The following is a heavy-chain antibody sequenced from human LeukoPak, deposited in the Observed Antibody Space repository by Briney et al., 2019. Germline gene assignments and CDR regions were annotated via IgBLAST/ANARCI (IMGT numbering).Heavy chain of an antibody. V-gene: IGHV4-4*07. D-gene: IGHD3-3*01. CDR2: IYTSGST. CDR3: AGGGTIFGAVIMDYYYYYYMDV. Sequence: SETLSLTCTVSGGSISSYYWSWIRQPAGKGLEWIGRIYTSGSTNYNPSLKSQVTMSVDTSKNQFSLKLSSVTAADTAVYYCAGGGTIFGAVIMDYYYYYYMDVWGKGTTVTVSS. CDR1: GGSISSYY. J-gene: IGHJ6*03.